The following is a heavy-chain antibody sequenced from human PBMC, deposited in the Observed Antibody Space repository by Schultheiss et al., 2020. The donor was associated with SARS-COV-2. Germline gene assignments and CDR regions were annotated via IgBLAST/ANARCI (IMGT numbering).Heavy chain of an antibody. V-gene: IGHV3-64*04. Sequence: GGSLRLSCSASGFSFSDFAMQWVRQAPGKGLEYVSVISYNGDFTNYADSMKGRFTISRDNAKNSLYLQMNSLRAEDTAVYYCARDPDGAGPDYWGQGTLVTVSS. D-gene: IGHD1-26*01. CDR1: GFSFSDFA. CDR3: ARDPDGAGPDY. CDR2: ISYNGDFT. J-gene: IGHJ4*02.